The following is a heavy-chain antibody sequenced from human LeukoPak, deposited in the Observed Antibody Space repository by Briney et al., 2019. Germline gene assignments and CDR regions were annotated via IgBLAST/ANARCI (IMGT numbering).Heavy chain of an antibody. V-gene: IGHV3-23*01. CDR2: ISGGSDST. D-gene: IGHD6-13*01. CDR3: ASEGPWVREPYSSSWYGTGFQH. CDR1: GFTSRTYA. Sequence: GGSLRLSCVASGFTSRTYAMSWVRQAPGKGLEWVSGISGGSDSTEYADFVKGRFTISRDNSKNTLYLQMNSLRAEDTAVYYCASEGPWVREPYSSSWYGTGFQHWGQGTLVTVSS. J-gene: IGHJ1*01.